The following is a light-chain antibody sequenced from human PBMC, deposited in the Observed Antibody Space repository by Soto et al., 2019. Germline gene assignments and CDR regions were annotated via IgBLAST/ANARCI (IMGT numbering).Light chain of an antibody. CDR1: QSINTN. CDR2: GAS. V-gene: IGKV3-15*01. Sequence: DIVMTQSPATLSVSPGERATLSCRASQSINTNLAWYQQKPGQAPRRLIYGASTRATVIPARSSGSGSGTEFTLTISGLQADDFALYYCDQYHHWPTTVTLGPGPRVAI. J-gene: IGKJ3*01. CDR3: DQYHHWPTTVT.